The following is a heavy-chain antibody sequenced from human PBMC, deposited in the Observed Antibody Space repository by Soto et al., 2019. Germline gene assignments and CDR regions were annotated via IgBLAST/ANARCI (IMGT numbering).Heavy chain of an antibody. CDR3: ARDRQYYYYYGMDV. CDR2: INPNSGGT. Sequence: ASVKVSCKASGYTFTGYYMHWVRQAPGQGLEWMGWINPNSGGTNYAQKFQGRVTMTRDTSISTAYMELSRMRSDDTAVYYCARDRQYYYYYGMDVWGQGTTVTVSS. V-gene: IGHV1-2*02. J-gene: IGHJ6*02. CDR1: GYTFTGYY.